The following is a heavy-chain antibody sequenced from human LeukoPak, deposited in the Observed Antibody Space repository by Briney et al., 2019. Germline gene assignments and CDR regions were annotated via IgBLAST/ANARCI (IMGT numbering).Heavy chain of an antibody. D-gene: IGHD3-22*01. CDR2: ITIRGDGT. J-gene: IGHJ4*02. V-gene: IGHV3-23*01. CDR3: GSSHYYDSGGYYYDY. Sequence: GGSLRLSRAASGFTFSNYGMSWVRQAPGRGLEWVSAITIRGDGTYYADSVKGRFTISRDNSKSSVYLQMNSLRAEGTAVYYCGSSHYYDSGGYYYDYRGQGTLVTVSS. CDR1: GFTFSNYG.